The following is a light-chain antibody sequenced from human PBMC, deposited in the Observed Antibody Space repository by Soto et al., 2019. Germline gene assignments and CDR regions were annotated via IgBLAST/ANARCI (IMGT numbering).Light chain of an antibody. V-gene: IGKV1-39*01. J-gene: IGKJ1*01. CDR1: QSISTY. CDR2: ATS. CDR3: QQAYSTPWT. Sequence: DIRLTQSASSLSASFGDRVTITWRASQSISTYLHWYQQKPVTAPKLLIYATSNLQSGVPSRFSGSGYGTDFTLTINSLQTEDLATYDCQQAYSTPWTFGQGTKVDI.